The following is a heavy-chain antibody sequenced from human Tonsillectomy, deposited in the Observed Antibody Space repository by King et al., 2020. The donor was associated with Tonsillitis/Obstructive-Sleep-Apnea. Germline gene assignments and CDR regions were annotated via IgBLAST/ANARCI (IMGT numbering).Heavy chain of an antibody. CDR1: GYIFTNYG. CDR3: ARERDPDDFWSAIP. D-gene: IGHD3-3*01. J-gene: IGHJ5*02. V-gene: IGHV1-18*01. Sequence: QLVQSGTEVKKPGASVKVSCKASGYIFTNYGISWVRQAPGQGLEWMGWISADNGNTNYAKKFQGRFTMTTDTSTSTAYMELRSLSSDDTAVYYCARERDPDDFWSAIPWGQGSLVNVSS. CDR2: ISADNGNT.